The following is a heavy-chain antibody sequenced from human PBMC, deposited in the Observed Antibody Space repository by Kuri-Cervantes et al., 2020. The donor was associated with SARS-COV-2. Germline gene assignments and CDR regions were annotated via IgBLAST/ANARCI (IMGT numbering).Heavy chain of an antibody. CDR3: ARAKEAPYDILTVDAFDI. D-gene: IGHD3-9*01. V-gene: IGHV4-34*01. J-gene: IGHJ3*02. Sequence: ESLKISCAVYGGSFSGYYWSWIRQPPGKGLEWIGEINHSGSTNYNPSLKSRVTISVDTSKNQFSLKLSSVTAADTAVYYCARAKEAPYDILTVDAFDIWGQGTMVTVSS. CDR2: INHSGST. CDR1: GGSFSGYY.